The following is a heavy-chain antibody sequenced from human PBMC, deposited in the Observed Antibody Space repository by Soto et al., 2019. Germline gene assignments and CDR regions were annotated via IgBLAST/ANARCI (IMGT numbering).Heavy chain of an antibody. CDR1: GYTFTSYD. CDR2: MNPNSGNT. D-gene: IGHD3-9*01. V-gene: IGHV1-8*01. CDR3: ARGVKAVGYFDWLFEYRAFDI. J-gene: IGHJ3*02. Sequence: ASVKVSCKASGYTFTSYDINWVRQATGQGLEWMGWMNPNSGNTGYAQKFQGRVTMTRNTSISTAYMELSSLRSEDTAVYYCARGVKAVGYFDWLFEYRAFDIWGQGTMVTVSS.